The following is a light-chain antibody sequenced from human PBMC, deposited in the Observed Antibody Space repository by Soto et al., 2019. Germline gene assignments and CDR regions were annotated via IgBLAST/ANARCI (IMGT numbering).Light chain of an antibody. CDR1: QSLSSNY. Sequence: EIVLTQFPGTLFLSPGERATLSCRASQSLSSNYLAWYQQKPGQAPRLLIYGTSSRATGIPDRFSGSGSGTDFTLAISRLEPEDVAVYYCQQFGTSPTWTFGQGTKVDIK. V-gene: IGKV3-20*01. CDR2: GTS. J-gene: IGKJ1*01. CDR3: QQFGTSPTWT.